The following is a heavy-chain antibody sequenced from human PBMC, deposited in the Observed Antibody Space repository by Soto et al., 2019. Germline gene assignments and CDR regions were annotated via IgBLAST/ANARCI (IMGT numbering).Heavy chain of an antibody. CDR2: IKVDSGYT. V-gene: IGHV1-18*04. CDR1: GYPFIKYG. D-gene: IGHD1-26*01. Sequence: QLQLVQSAAEVKKPGASVRVSCKAYGYPFIKYGISWIRQAPEQGLEWMGWIKVDSGYTNYAQKFQGRVTMTADTSSDTAFMDLRSLRLDDTAVSFCATSYYTGFDPWGQGTLVSVSS. CDR3: ATSYYTGFDP. J-gene: IGHJ5*02.